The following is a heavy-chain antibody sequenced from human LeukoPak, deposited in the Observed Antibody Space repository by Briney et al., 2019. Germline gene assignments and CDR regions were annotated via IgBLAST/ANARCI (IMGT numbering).Heavy chain of an antibody. Sequence: PSETLSLTCTVSGFSLSSYYWSWLRQPPGKGLEWIGYIYYSGNTNYNPSLKSRVTISVDTSKNQFSLKLSSVTAADTAVYYCARVRYCSSTSCYEGAFDIWGQGTMVTVSS. D-gene: IGHD2-2*01. CDR3: ARVRYCSSTSCYEGAFDI. CDR2: IYYSGNT. V-gene: IGHV4-59*01. CDR1: GFSLSSYY. J-gene: IGHJ3*02.